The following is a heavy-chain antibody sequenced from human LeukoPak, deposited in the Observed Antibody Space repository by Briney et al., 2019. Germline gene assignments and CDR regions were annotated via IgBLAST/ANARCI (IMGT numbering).Heavy chain of an antibody. Sequence: SETLSLTCTVSGGSISSYYWSWIRQPPGKGLEWIAYISDIGSINYNPSLKSRVTISLDTSKNQFSLKLSSVTAADTAVYYCTGHHPRNTVDFWGQGTLVTVSS. CDR2: ISDIGSI. V-gene: IGHV4-59*08. D-gene: IGHD2/OR15-2a*01. CDR1: GGSISSYY. CDR3: TGHHPRNTVDF. J-gene: IGHJ4*02.